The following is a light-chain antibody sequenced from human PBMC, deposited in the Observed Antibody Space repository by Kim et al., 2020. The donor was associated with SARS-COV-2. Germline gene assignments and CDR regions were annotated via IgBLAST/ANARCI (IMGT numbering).Light chain of an antibody. CDR2: DVF. V-gene: IGKV1-5*01. Sequence: ASGGDRVSISCRASQSVSGWLGWYQQKTGRATKVLIYDVFSLESGVPSRFSGSGSETEFTLTISRLQPDELATYYCQQYDNYPRRFGEGTKGDIK. CDR3: QQYDNYPRR. CDR1: QSVSGW. J-gene: IGKJ1*01.